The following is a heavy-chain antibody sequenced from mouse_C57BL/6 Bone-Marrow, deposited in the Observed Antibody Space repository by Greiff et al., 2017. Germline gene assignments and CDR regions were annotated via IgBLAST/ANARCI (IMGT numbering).Heavy chain of an antibody. CDR1: GFTFSSYG. CDR3: ARLSNWEVDY. J-gene: IGHJ2*01. V-gene: IGHV5-6*01. CDR2: ISSGGSYT. Sequence: EVKVVESGGDLVKPGGSLKLSCAASGFTFSSYGMSWVRQTPDKRLEWVATISSGGSYTYYPDSVKGRFTISRDNAKNTLYLQMSSLKSEDTAMYYCARLSNWEVDYWGQGTTLTVSS. D-gene: IGHD4-1*02.